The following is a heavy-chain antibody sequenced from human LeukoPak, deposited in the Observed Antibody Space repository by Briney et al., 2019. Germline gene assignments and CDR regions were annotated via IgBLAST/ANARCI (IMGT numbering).Heavy chain of an antibody. CDR2: IYYSGST. Sequence: SETLSLTCSVSGGSISSSSYYWGWIRQPPGKGLEWIGSIYYSGSTYYSPSLKSRVTISVDTSKNQFSLKLSSVTAADTAVYYCARHSYRTLNWFDPWGQGTLVTVSS. CDR1: GGSISSSSYY. CDR3: ARHSYRTLNWFDP. J-gene: IGHJ5*02. V-gene: IGHV4-39*01. D-gene: IGHD1-14*01.